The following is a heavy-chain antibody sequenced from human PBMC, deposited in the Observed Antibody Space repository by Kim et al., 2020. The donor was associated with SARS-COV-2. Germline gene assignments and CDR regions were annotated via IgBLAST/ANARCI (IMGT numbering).Heavy chain of an antibody. CDR2: ISAYNGNT. Sequence: ASVKVSCKASGYTFTSYGISWVRQAPGQGLEWMGWISAYNGNTNYAQKLQGRVTMTTDTSTSTAYMELRSLRSDDTAVYYCARAGLRWYLNPNDAFDIWGQGTMVTVSS. V-gene: IGHV1-18*04. D-gene: IGHD4-17*01. J-gene: IGHJ3*02. CDR1: GYTFTSYG. CDR3: ARAGLRWYLNPNDAFDI.